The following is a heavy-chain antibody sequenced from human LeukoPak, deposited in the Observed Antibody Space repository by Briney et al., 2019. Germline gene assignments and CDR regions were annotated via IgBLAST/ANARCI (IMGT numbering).Heavy chain of an antibody. CDR1: GFIFSSYG. J-gene: IGHJ4*02. Sequence: PGGSLRLSCAASGFIFSSYGMHWVRQAPGKGLEWVAVIWYDGSNKYYADSVKGRFTISRDNSKNTLYLQMNSLRAEDTAVYYCARVAVAGHFDYWGQGTLVTVSS. V-gene: IGHV3-33*01. CDR3: ARVAVAGHFDY. CDR2: IWYDGSNK. D-gene: IGHD6-19*01.